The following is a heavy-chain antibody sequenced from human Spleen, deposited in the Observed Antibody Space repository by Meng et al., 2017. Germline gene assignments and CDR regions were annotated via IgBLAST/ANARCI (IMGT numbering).Heavy chain of an antibody. CDR2: IYYSGTT. Sequence: QLQLQESGPGLVKPSETLSLTCTVSGGSISNTTYYWGWIRQPPGKGLEWIGTIYYSGTTDYNPSLRSRVTISVDTSKKQFSLKLRSVTAADTAVYYCVRQRYCSAGSCYSDYWGQGTLVTVSS. CDR1: GGSISNTTYY. D-gene: IGHD2-15*01. V-gene: IGHV4-39*01. CDR3: VRQRYCSAGSCYSDY. J-gene: IGHJ4*02.